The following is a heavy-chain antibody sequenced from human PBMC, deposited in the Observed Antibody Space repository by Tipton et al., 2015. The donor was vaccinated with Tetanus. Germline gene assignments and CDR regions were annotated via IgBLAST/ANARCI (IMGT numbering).Heavy chain of an antibody. Sequence: GLVKPSQTLSLTCSVSGGSISSGGYYWSWIRQHPGKGLEWLGYIYYTGNTYYNPSLKSRLTISLDTSKNHFSLRLSSLSAADTAVYFWARRGGGSTFDHWGQGTLVTVSS. CDR3: ARRGGGSTFDH. CDR2: IYYTGNT. D-gene: IGHD1-26*01. V-gene: IGHV4-31*03. CDR1: GGSISSGGYY. J-gene: IGHJ4*02.